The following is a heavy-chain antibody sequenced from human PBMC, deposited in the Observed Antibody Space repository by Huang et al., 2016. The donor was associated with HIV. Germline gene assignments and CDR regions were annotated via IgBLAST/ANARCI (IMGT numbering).Heavy chain of an antibody. CDR1: GYTFNSYA. Sequence: QVQLVQSGAEVRKPGASVKVSCKASGYTFNSYAIHWVRQAPGQRLEWMGWANGWNGNTKYSQKCQGRVTMTRDTSASTAYMELSSLRSEDTAVYYCASTVEDYYDRSGYYYHWFDPWGQGTLVTVSS. V-gene: IGHV1-3*01. CDR2: ANGWNGNT. D-gene: IGHD3-22*01. J-gene: IGHJ5*02. CDR3: ASTVEDYYDRSGYYYHWFDP.